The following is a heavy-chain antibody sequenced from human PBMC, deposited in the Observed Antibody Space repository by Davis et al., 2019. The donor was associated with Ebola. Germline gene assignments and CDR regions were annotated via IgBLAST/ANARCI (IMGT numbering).Heavy chain of an antibody. CDR2: IYNSGTT. J-gene: IGHJ3*01. CDR1: GGSTSNYF. V-gene: IGHV4-4*09. Sequence: SETLSLTCTVSGGSTSNYFWSWIRQTPGKGLEWIGYIYNSGTTSYNPSLKSRVTMSIDTSKNQFSLKVSSVTAADTAVYYCARGGGLVWGQGTMVTVSS. CDR3: ARGGGLV. D-gene: IGHD3-16*01.